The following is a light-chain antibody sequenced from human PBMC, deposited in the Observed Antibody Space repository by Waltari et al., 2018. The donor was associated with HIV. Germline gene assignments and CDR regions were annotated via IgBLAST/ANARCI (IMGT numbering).Light chain of an antibody. J-gene: IGLJ2*01. CDR2: GNK. CDR1: SSTIGADYD. CDR3: QSYDISLSASVV. V-gene: IGLV1-40*01. Sequence: QSMLTPPPSVSGAPGQRVTISCTGSSSTIGADYDVHWYQQIPGTAPKLLIPGNKNRPSGVPDRFSASKSGTSASLTISGLQAEDEADYFCQSYDISLSASVVFGGGTRLTVL.